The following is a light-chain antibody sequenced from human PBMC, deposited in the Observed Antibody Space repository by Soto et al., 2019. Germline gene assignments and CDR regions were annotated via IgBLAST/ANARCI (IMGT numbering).Light chain of an antibody. CDR1: QSVSNSY. CDR3: QQRSNWPPFT. CDR2: DAS. J-gene: IGKJ5*01. Sequence: IVLTQSPGTLSLSPGERATLSCRASQSVSNSYIAWYQQKPGQAPRLLIYDASNRATDIPARFSGSGSGTDFTLTISSLEPEDFAVYYCQQRSNWPPFTFGQGTRLEIK. V-gene: IGKV3-11*01.